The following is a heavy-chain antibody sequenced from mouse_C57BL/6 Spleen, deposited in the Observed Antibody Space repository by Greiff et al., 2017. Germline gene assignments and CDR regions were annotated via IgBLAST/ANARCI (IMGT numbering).Heavy chain of an antibody. D-gene: IGHD2-10*02. CDR2: IYPGGGYT. J-gene: IGHJ2*01. CDR3: AREGYGNYGGYFDY. Sequence: VKLVESGAELVRPGTSVKMSCKASGYTFTNYWIGWAKQRPGHGLEWIGDIYPGGGYTNYNEKFKGKATLTADKSSSTAYMQFSSLTSEDSAIYYCAREGYGNYGGYFDYWGQGTTLTVSS. CDR1: GYTFTNYW. V-gene: IGHV1-63*01.